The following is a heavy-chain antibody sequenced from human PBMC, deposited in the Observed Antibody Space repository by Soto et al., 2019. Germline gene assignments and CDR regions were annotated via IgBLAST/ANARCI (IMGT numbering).Heavy chain of an antibody. D-gene: IGHD6-6*01. CDR1: GFTFSIYS. J-gene: IGHJ6*02. CDR3: AREEQLVRYYYYGMDV. Sequence: GGSLRLSCAASGFTFSIYSMNWVRQAPGKGLEWVSYIMPGSSHIFYADSVKGRFTISRDNAKNSLYLQMNSLRAEDTAVYYCAREEQLVRYYYYGMDVWGQGTTVTVSS. CDR2: IMPGSSHI. V-gene: IGHV3-48*01.